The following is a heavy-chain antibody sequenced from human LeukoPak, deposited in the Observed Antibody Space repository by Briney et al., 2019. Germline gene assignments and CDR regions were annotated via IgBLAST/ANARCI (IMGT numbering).Heavy chain of an antibody. J-gene: IGHJ6*02. CDR3: ATDRPRHYYDSSGYRLSGMDV. D-gene: IGHD3-22*01. Sequence: ASVKVSCKAVGYTFTSHYMHWMRQAPGQGLEWMGIINPSGGSPSYAQKIQGRVTMTEDTSTDTAYMELSSLRSEDTAVYYCATDRPRHYYDSSGYRLSGMDVWGQGTTVTVSS. CDR2: INPSGGSP. CDR1: GYTFTSHY. V-gene: IGHV1-46*01.